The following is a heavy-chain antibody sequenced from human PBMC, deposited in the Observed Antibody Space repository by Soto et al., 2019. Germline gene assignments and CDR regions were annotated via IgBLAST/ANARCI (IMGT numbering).Heavy chain of an antibody. CDR2: INAGNGNT. D-gene: IGHD2-15*01. CDR1: GYTFTSYA. CDR3: ARDRNLCSGGSCHSPLDAFDI. Sequence: QVQLVQSGAEVKKPGASVKVSCKASGYTFTSYAMHWVRQAPGQRLEWMGWINAGNGNTKYSQKFQGRVTITRDTSASTAYMELSSLRSEDTAVYYCARDRNLCSGGSCHSPLDAFDIWGQGTMVTVSS. J-gene: IGHJ3*02. V-gene: IGHV1-3*01.